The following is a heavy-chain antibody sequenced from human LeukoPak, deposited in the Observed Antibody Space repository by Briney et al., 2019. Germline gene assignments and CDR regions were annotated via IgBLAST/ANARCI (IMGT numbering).Heavy chain of an antibody. CDR1: GDSLGSGMYY. Sequence: SETLSLTCSVSGDSLGSGMYYWGWIRQAPGKGLSWIGSIYHSGSIFYNASFESRVIISLDTSKNQFSLKLSSVTAADTAVYFCARGLIDGYNSHSLDYWGQGTLVTVSS. D-gene: IGHD5-24*01. J-gene: IGHJ4*02. CDR3: ARGLIDGYNSHSLDY. CDR2: IYHSGSI. V-gene: IGHV4-39*07.